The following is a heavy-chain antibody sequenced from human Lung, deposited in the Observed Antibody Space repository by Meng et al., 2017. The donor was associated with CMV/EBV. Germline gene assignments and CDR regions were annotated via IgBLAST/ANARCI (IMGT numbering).Heavy chain of an antibody. CDR3: ARHGGSTIYYYYGMDV. V-gene: IGHV5-51*01. D-gene: IGHD2-15*01. Sequence: GGSLRLSCKGSGYSFTSYWIGWVRQMPGKGLEWMGIIYPGDSDTRYSPSFQGQVTISADKSISTAYLQWSSLKASDTAMYYCARHGGSTIYYYYGMDVWGQGTTVTVSS. J-gene: IGHJ6*02. CDR2: IYPGDSDT. CDR1: GYSFTSYW.